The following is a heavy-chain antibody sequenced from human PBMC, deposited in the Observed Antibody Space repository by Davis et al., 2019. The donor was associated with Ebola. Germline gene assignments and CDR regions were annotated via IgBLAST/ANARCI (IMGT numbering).Heavy chain of an antibody. V-gene: IGHV1-18*04. Sequence: AASVTVSCKASGYTFTNYGITWVRQAPGQGLEWMGWFNPHNGNTNYAQNVQGRVIMTSDTATTTAYMEVGSLRSDDTAVYYCARAQFPTTSDHWGQGTLVTVSS. CDR1: GYTFTNYG. J-gene: IGHJ4*02. D-gene: IGHD1-1*01. CDR2: FNPHNGNT. CDR3: ARAQFPTTSDH.